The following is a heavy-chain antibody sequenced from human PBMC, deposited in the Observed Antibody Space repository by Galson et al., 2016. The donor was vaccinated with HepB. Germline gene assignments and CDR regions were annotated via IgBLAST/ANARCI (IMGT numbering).Heavy chain of an antibody. Sequence: LRLSCAASGFTFSSDVMSWVRQAPGKGLEWIGEINHSGSTNCNPSLKSRVTISVDTSKNQFSLKLSSVTAADTAVYYCARGDNPDYGDYASAYYYMDVWGKGTTVTVSS. D-gene: IGHD4-17*01. CDR2: INHSGST. CDR3: ARGDNPDYGDYASAYYYMDV. J-gene: IGHJ6*03. V-gene: IGHV4-34*01. CDR1: GFTFSSDV.